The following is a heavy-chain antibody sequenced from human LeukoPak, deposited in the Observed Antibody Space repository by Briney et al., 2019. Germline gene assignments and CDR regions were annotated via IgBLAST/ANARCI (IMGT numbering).Heavy chain of an antibody. CDR2: IIPIFGTA. Sequence: SVKVSCKASGGTFTSYDISWVRQAPGQGLEWMGIIIPIFGTANYAQRFQGRVTITADESTSTAYMELSSLRSEDTAVYYCARGPIQPDAFDIWGQGTMVTVSS. D-gene: IGHD1-1*01. CDR3: ARGPIQPDAFDI. CDR1: GGTFTSYD. V-gene: IGHV1-69*13. J-gene: IGHJ3*02.